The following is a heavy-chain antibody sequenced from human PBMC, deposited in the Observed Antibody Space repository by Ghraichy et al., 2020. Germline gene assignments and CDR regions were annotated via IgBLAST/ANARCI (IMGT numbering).Heavy chain of an antibody. D-gene: IGHD3-22*01. CDR3: ARPSSGYYSL. J-gene: IGHJ4*02. V-gene: IGHV4-39*01. Sequence: ESLNISCTVSGGSISSSSYYWGWIRQPPGKGLEWIGSIYYSGSTYYNPSLKSRVTISVDTSKNQFSLKLSSVTAADTAVYYCARPSSGYYSLWGQGTLVTVSS. CDR2: IYYSGST. CDR1: GGSISSSSYY.